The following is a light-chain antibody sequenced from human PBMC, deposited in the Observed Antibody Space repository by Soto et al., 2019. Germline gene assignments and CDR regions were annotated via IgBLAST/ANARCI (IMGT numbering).Light chain of an antibody. V-gene: IGKV1-33*01. CDR3: QQDVNRPQE. CDR2: DAS. CDR1: QDISNY. J-gene: IGKJ1*01. Sequence: DIQMTQSQSSLSASVGDRVTIACQASQDISNYLNWYQQKPGKDPKLLIYDASNLQTGVPSRFGGSESGTDITFTISSLQPEDIATDYWQQDVNRPQEFSRGTEVDIK.